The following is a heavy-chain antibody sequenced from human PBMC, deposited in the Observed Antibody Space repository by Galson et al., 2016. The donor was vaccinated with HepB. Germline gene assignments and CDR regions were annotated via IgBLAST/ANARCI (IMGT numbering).Heavy chain of an antibody. CDR2: ISYDGSNQ. V-gene: IGHV3-30-3*01. J-gene: IGHJ4*02. CDR1: GFTFRSFA. CDR3: ARGRFPVVSYYFDY. D-gene: IGHD2-21*01. Sequence: SLRLSCAASGFTFRSFAMHWVRQAPGKGLQWVAVISYDGSNQYYADSVKGRFTISRDFSKNTLSLQMTGLRTEDTAVYYCARGRFPVVSYYFDYWGQGALVTVSS.